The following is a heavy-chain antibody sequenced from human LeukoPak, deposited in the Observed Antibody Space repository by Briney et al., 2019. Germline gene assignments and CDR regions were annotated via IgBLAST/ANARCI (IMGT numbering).Heavy chain of an antibody. CDR3: ARELDSSSWSPIDAFDI. CDR1: GFTFSSYW. J-gene: IGHJ3*02. CDR2: INSDGSST. V-gene: IGHV3-74*01. D-gene: IGHD6-13*01. Sequence: PGGSLRLSCAASGFTFSSYWMHWVRQAPGKGLVWVSRINSDGSSTSYADSVKGRFTISRDNAKNTLYLQMNSLRAEDTAVYYCARELDSSSWSPIDAFDIWGQGTMVTVSS.